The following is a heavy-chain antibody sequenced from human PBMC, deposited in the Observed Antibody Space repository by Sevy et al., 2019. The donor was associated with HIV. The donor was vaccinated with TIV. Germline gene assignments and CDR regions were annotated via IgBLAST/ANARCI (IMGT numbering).Heavy chain of an antibody. CDR2: IYWYDDK. D-gene: IGHD4-17*01. CDR3: AHRPYGDYVGGFDV. V-gene: IGHV2-5*01. CDR1: GFSLTTSGVG. Sequence: SGPTLVNPTQTLTLTCTFSGFSLTTSGVGVGWIRQPPGKALEWLALIYWYDDKYYSPSLKSRLTITKDTSKNQVVLRMTNMDPVDTATYFCAHRPYGDYVGGFDVWGQGTLVTVSS. J-gene: IGHJ3*01.